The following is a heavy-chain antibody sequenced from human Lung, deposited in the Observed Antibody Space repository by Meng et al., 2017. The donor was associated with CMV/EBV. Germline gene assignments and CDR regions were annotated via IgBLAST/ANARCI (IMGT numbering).Heavy chain of an antibody. V-gene: IGHV4-4*02. CDR1: GGSISSSNW. J-gene: IGHJ6*02. CDR2: IYHSGST. CDR3: ARDRVAAAGYYYYGMDV. Sequence: SXTLSLXCAVSGGSISSSNWWSWVRQPPGKGLEWIGEIYHSGSTNYNPSLKSRVTISVDKSKNQFSLKLSSVTAADTAVYYCARDRVAAAGYYYYGMDVWXQGTTVTVSS. D-gene: IGHD6-13*01.